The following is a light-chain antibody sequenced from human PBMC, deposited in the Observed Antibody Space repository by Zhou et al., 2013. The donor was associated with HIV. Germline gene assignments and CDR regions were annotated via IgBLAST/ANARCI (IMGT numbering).Light chain of an antibody. V-gene: IGKV1-39*01. Sequence: QLTQSPSFLSASVGDRVTITCRASQTIINYLNWYQQKPGKAPNLLIYAASTLQGGVPSRFSGSGSGTDFTLTITSLQPEDFATYYCQQSYSTSRGTWTFGQGTKVKSN. CDR3: QQSYSTSRGTWT. J-gene: IGKJ1*01. CDR1: QTIINY. CDR2: AAS.